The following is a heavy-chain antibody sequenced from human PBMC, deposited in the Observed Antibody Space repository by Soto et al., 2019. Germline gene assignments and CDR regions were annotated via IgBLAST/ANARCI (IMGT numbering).Heavy chain of an antibody. CDR1: GFTFSSYG. CDR3: ARDQGRGYSYGFDY. J-gene: IGHJ4*02. D-gene: IGHD5-18*01. CDR2: IWYDGSNK. Sequence: QVQLVESGGGVVQPGRSLRLSCAASGFTFSSYGMHWVRQAPGKGLEWVAVIWYDGSNKYYADSVKGRFTISRDNSKNTLYLQMNSLRAEDTAVYYCARDQGRGYSYGFDYGGQGTLVTVSS. V-gene: IGHV3-33*01.